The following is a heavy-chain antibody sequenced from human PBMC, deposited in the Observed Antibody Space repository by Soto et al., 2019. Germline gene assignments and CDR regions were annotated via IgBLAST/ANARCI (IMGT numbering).Heavy chain of an antibody. D-gene: IGHD3-16*01. Sequence: QVQLVESGGGVVQPGRSLRLSCAASGFTFSSYAMHWVRRAPGRGLEWMAVMSYDGSNKYYADSVKGRFTISRDNSKNALYLQMNGLRPEETGLYYCARDGGAYWGEGSLVIVSS. CDR1: GFTFSSYA. J-gene: IGHJ4*02. CDR2: MSYDGSNK. CDR3: ARDGGAY. V-gene: IGHV3-30-3*01.